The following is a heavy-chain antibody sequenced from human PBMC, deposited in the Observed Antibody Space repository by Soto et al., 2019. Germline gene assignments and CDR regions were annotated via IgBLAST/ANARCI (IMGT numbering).Heavy chain of an antibody. Sequence: GASVKVSCKASGYTFTGYYMHWVRQAPGQGLEWMGWINPNSGGTNYAQKFQGRVTVTRDTSINTAYMELSRLRSDDTAVYYCARSRGYCSSTSCFSDFDYRGQGTLVTVSS. CDR1: GYTFTGYY. CDR2: INPNSGGT. V-gene: IGHV1-2*02. J-gene: IGHJ4*02. CDR3: ARSRGYCSSTSCFSDFDY. D-gene: IGHD2-2*01.